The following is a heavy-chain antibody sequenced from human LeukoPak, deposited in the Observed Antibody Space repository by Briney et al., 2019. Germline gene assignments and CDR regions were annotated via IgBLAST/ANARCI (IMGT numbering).Heavy chain of an antibody. Sequence: GGSLRLSCAASGFTFSSYAMSWVRQAPGKGLEWVSAISGSGGSTYYADSVKGRFTISRDNSKNTLYLQMNSLRAEDTAVYYCAKDPSVGGRPSWSDPWGQGTLVTVSS. J-gene: IGHJ5*02. CDR2: ISGSGGST. V-gene: IGHV3-23*01. CDR1: GFTFSSYA. CDR3: AKDPSVGGRPSWSDP. D-gene: IGHD1-26*01.